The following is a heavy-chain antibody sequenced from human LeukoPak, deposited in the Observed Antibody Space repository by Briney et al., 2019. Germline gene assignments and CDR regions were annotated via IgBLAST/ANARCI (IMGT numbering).Heavy chain of an antibody. J-gene: IGHJ3*02. CDR1: GYSISSGYY. CDR3: ARDKGDTAMVICAFDI. D-gene: IGHD5-18*01. V-gene: IGHV4-38-2*02. Sequence: SVTLSLSGTGSGYSISSGYYWGWTRQPPGKGLEWIGGIYHSGSTYYNPSLKSRVTISVDTTKDQFSLNLRTVTATAMAVYDCARDKGDTAMVICAFDIWGQGTMVTVSS. CDR2: IYHSGST.